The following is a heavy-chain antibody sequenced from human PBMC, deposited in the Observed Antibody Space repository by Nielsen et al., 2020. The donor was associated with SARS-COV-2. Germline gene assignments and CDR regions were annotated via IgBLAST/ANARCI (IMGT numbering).Heavy chain of an antibody. J-gene: IGHJ1*01. CDR2: IRSKANIYAT. CDR1: GFTFSGSS. Sequence: GESLKISCAASGFTFSGSSMHWVRQASGKGLEWIGRIRSKANIYATAYGASVKGRFTISRDDSKNTAYLQMNSLRAEDTAVYYCAKSHYDILTGYSLGVQHWGQGTLVTVSS. CDR3: AKSHYDILTGYSLGVQH. V-gene: IGHV3-73*01. D-gene: IGHD3-9*01.